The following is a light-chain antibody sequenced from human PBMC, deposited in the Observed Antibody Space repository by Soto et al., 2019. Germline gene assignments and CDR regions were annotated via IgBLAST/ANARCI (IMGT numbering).Light chain of an antibody. CDR3: QQGFSRPRT. J-gene: IGKJ1*01. CDR1: QSIRSD. Sequence: DIQMTQSPSSLSASVGDRVTITCRASQSIRSDLNWYQQRPGKAPKLLIYTTSNLESGVPSRFSGSGSGTDFTLTISNLQPEDCATYFCQQGFSRPRTFGLGTTVEVK. V-gene: IGKV1-39*01. CDR2: TTS.